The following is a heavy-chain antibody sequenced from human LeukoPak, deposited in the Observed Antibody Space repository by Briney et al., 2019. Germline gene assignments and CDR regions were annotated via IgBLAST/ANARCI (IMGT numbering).Heavy chain of an antibody. J-gene: IGHJ3*02. CDR3: ASHRRRIAAAGNRDAFDI. D-gene: IGHD6-13*01. CDR2: IYYSGST. V-gene: IGHV4-59*08. Sequence: SETLSLTCTVSGGSISSYYWSWIRQPPGKGLEWIGYIYYSGSTNYNPSLKSRVTISVDTSKNQFSLKLSSVTAADTAVYYCASHRRRIAAAGNRDAFDIWGQGTMVTVSS. CDR1: GGSISSYY.